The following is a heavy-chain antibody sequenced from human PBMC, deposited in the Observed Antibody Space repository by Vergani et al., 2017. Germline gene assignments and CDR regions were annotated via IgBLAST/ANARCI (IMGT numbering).Heavy chain of an antibody. CDR3: ARDLGYSSSPSYDY. Sequence: EVQLVESGGGLVQPGGSLRLSCAASGFTFSSYSMNWVRQAPGKGLAWVSYISSSSSTIYYADSVKGRFTISRDNAKNSLYLQMNSLRAEDTAVYYCARDLGYSSSPSYDYWGQGTLVTVSS. CDR2: ISSSSSTI. D-gene: IGHD6-6*01. V-gene: IGHV3-48*01. J-gene: IGHJ4*02. CDR1: GFTFSSYS.